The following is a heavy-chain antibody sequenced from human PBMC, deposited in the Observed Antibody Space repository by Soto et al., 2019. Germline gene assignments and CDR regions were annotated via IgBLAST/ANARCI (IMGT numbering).Heavy chain of an antibody. J-gene: IGHJ4*02. Sequence: GGSLRLSCAASGFTFSSYSMNWVRQAPGKGLEWVSYISSSSSIIYYADSVKGRFTISRDNAKNSLYLQMNSLRAEDTAVYYCARDPYYDSSGYYFDYWGQGTLVTVSS. V-gene: IGHV3-48*04. CDR1: GFTFSSYS. CDR2: ISSSSSII. CDR3: ARDPYYDSSGYYFDY. D-gene: IGHD3-22*01.